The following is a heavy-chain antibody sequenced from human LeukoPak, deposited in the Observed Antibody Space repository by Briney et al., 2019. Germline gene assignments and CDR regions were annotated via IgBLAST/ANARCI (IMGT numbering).Heavy chain of an antibody. CDR2: IYYSGST. CDR3: ARGNGWHFDP. D-gene: IGHD2-8*01. J-gene: IGHJ2*01. V-gene: IGHV4-31*03. Sequence: PSETLSLTCTVSGGSISRSAYYWSWIRQYPGKGLEWIGYIYYSGSTYYNPSLKSRLTMSVDTSQNHFSLRLSSVTAADTAVYYCARGNGWHFDPWGRGTLVTVSS. CDR1: GGSISRSAYY.